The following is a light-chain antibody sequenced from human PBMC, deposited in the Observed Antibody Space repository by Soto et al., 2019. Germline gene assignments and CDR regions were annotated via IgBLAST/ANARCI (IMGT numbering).Light chain of an antibody. CDR3: QQSYITPYT. Sequence: DIQMTQSPSSLSASVRDTVTITRRASQSISVHLNWYQQKPGEVPKLLIYAASNLHSGVPSRFSGSGSETDFALTISSLQPEDFATYYCQQSYITPYTFGQGTRLEIK. CDR2: AAS. V-gene: IGKV1-39*01. CDR1: QSISVH. J-gene: IGKJ2*01.